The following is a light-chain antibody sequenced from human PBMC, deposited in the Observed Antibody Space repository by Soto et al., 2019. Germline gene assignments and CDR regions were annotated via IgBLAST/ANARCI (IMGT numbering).Light chain of an antibody. J-gene: IGKJ4*01. CDR1: QGISSY. V-gene: IGKV1-9*01. CDR2: SAS. CDR3: QQLNSFPFT. Sequence: IQLTQSPSSLSASVGDRVTITCRASQGISSYLAWYQQEPGKAPKLLIYSASTLQSGVPSRFSGSGSGTGFTLTISNLQPEDFATYYCQQLNSFPFTFGGGTKVDIK.